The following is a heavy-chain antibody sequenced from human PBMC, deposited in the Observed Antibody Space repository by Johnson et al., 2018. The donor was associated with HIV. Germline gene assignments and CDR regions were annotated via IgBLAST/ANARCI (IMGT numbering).Heavy chain of an antibody. D-gene: IGHD2-8*01. J-gene: IGHJ3*02. CDR1: GFTFDDYA. CDR2: IKQDGSEK. Sequence: EVQLVESGGGLVQPGRSLRLSCAASGFTFDDYAMHWVRQAPGKGLEWVANIKQDGSEKYYVDSVRGRFTISRDNSKNTLYLQLNNLRAEDTAVYYCARGAFLKVYVSDDAFDIWGQGTMVTVSS. V-gene: IGHV3-7*01. CDR3: ARGAFLKVYVSDDAFDI.